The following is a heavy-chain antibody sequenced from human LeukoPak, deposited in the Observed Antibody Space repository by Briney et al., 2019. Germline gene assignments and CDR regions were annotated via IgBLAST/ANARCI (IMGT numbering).Heavy chain of an antibody. CDR1: GYTLTELS. J-gene: IGHJ6*02. CDR2: FDPEDGET. D-gene: IGHD3-10*01. V-gene: IGHV1-24*01. Sequence: ASVKVSCKVPGYTLTELSMHWVRQAPGKGLEWMGGFDPEDGETIYAQKFQGRVTMTEDTSTDTAYMELSSLRSEDTAVYYCATARAVRGVIGYGMDVWGQGTTVTVSS. CDR3: ATARAVRGVIGYGMDV.